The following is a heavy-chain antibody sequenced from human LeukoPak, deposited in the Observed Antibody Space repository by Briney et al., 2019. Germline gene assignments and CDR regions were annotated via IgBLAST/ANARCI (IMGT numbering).Heavy chain of an antibody. V-gene: IGHV4-38-2*02. D-gene: IGHD6-6*01. CDR3: ARDLEYLD. J-gene: IGHJ4*02. CDR2: IYHSGST. Sequence: SETLSLTCTVSGYSISSGYYWGWIRQPPGKGLEWIGSIYHSGSTYYNPSLKSRVTISVDTSKNQFSLKLSSVTAADTAVYYCARDLEYLDWGQGTLVTVSS. CDR1: GYSISSGYY.